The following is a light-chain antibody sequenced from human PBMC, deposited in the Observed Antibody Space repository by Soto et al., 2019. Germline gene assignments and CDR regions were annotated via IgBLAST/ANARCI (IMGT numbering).Light chain of an antibody. Sequence: VMTQSPATLSVSPGERATLSCRASETVATNLAWYQQKPGQAPRLLISGASTRAAGISDRFRGGGSGTEFILTISSLRSEDSAIYYCQQYFEWPPMTFGQGTKVDIK. J-gene: IGKJ1*01. CDR3: QQYFEWPPMT. V-gene: IGKV3-15*01. CDR1: ETVATN. CDR2: GAS.